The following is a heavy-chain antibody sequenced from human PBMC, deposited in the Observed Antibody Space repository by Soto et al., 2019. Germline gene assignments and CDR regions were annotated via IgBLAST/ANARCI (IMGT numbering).Heavy chain of an antibody. CDR2: INPSGGST. V-gene: IGHV1-46*01. CDR3: ARDLIAAAGNDHVWFDP. J-gene: IGHJ5*02. CDR1: GYTFTSYY. Sequence: ASVKVSCKASGYTFTSYYMHWVRQAPGQGLEWMGIINPSGGSTSYAQKFQGRVTMTRDTSTSTVYMELSSLRSEDTAVYYCARDLIAAAGNDHVWFDPWGQGTLVTVSS. D-gene: IGHD6-13*01.